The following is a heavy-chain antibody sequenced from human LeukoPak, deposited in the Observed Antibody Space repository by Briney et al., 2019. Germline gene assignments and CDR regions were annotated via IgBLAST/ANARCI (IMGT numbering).Heavy chain of an antibody. CDR2: IIPIFGTA. Sequence: GASVKVSCKASRGTFSSYAISWVRPAPGQGLEWMGGIIPIFGTANYAQKFQGRVTITADESTSTAYMELSRLRSEDTAVYYCARDKIGVVEHAFDIWGQGTMVTVSS. V-gene: IGHV1-69*13. J-gene: IGHJ3*02. CDR1: RGTFSSYA. D-gene: IGHD2-15*01. CDR3: ARDKIGVVEHAFDI.